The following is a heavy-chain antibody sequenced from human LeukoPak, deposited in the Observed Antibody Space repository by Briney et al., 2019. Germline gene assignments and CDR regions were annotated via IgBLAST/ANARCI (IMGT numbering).Heavy chain of an antibody. CDR2: IYPGDSDT. V-gene: IGHV5-51*01. D-gene: IGHD4-17*01. CDR1: GYSFTSYW. CDR3: ARHVRIDYGDFSWFDP. J-gene: IGHJ5*02. Sequence: GESLKISCKGSGYSFTSYWIGWVRQMPGKGLEWMGIIYPGDSDTTYSPSFQGQVTISADKSISTAYLQWSSLKASDTAMYYCARHVRIDYGDFSWFDPWGQGTLVTVSS.